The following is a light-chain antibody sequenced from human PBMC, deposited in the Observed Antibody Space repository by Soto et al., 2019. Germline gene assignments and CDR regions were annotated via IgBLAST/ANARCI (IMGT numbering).Light chain of an antibody. CDR2: LNSDGSH. CDR1: SGHSRYD. V-gene: IGLV4-69*01. Sequence: QPVLTQSPSASASLGASVKLTCTLSSGHSRYDIAWHQQQPEKGPRFLMNLNSDGSHSKGDGIPDRFSGSSSGAERYLTISSLQSEDEADYYCQTWASGIRVFGGGTQLTVL. CDR3: QTWASGIRV. J-gene: IGLJ3*02.